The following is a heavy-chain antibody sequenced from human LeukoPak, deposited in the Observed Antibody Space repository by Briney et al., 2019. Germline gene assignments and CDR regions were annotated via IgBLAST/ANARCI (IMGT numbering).Heavy chain of an antibody. J-gene: IGHJ4*02. CDR2: ISSNGGST. Sequence: PGGSLRLSCAASGFTFSSYAMHWVRQAPGKGLEYVSAISSNGGSTYYANSVKGRFTISRDNSKNTLYLQMGSLRAEDMAVYYCARAPAAAGTFDYWGQGTLVTVSS. V-gene: IGHV3-64*01. CDR1: GFTFSSYA. CDR3: ARAPAAAGTFDY. D-gene: IGHD6-13*01.